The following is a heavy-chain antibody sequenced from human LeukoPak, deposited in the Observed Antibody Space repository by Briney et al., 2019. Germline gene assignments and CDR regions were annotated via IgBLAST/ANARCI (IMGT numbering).Heavy chain of an antibody. CDR3: ARGGVVPAAITTADGDY. V-gene: IGHV3-21*06. CDR2: ISSSSSYI. CDR1: GFTFSSYS. D-gene: IGHD2-2*02. J-gene: IGHJ4*02. Sequence: KPGGSLRLSCAASGFTFSSYSMNWVRQAPGKGLEWVSSISSSSSYIYYADSVKGRSTISRDNAKNSLYLQMNSLRAEDTAVYYCARGGVVPAAITTADGDYWGQGTLVTVSS.